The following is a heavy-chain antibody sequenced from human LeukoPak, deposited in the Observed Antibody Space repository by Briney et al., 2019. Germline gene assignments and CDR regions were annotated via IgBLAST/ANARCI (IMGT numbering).Heavy chain of an antibody. Sequence: GGSLRLSCAASGFTFSSYAMRWFRQAPGKGLEWVSSISGSGDSTYYADSVKGRFTISRDNTKHTLYLQMNSLKAEDTALYYCAKDSVLLPPGWFDPWGQGTLVTVSS. CDR3: AKDSVLLPPGWFDP. J-gene: IGHJ5*02. CDR1: GFTFSSYA. D-gene: IGHD3-22*01. V-gene: IGHV3-23*01. CDR2: ISGSGDST.